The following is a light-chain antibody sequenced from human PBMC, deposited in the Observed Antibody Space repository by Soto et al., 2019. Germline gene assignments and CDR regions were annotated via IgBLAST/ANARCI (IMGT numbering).Light chain of an antibody. Sequence: DIQMTQSPSALSASVGDRVIITCRASQSISSWLAWYQQKPGKAPKLLIYQASVLESGVPSRFGGTRSGTEFTLTISSLQPDDFATYYCQPYSDIWTFGQGTKVEIK. CDR3: QPYSDIWT. V-gene: IGKV1-5*03. J-gene: IGKJ1*01. CDR2: QAS. CDR1: QSISSW.